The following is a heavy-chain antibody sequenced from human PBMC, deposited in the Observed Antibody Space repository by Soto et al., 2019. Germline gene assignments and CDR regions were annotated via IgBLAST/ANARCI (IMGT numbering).Heavy chain of an antibody. V-gene: IGHV4-31*03. CDR3: ARGDYYDSSGYRYI. CDR2: IYYSGST. Sequence: SETLSLTCTVSGGSISSGGYYWSWIRQHPGKGLEWIGYIYYSGSTYYNPSLKSRVTISVDTSKNQFSLKLSSVTAADTAVYYCARGDYYDSSGYRYIWGHGTMVTVSS. CDR1: GGSISSGGYY. D-gene: IGHD3-22*01. J-gene: IGHJ3*02.